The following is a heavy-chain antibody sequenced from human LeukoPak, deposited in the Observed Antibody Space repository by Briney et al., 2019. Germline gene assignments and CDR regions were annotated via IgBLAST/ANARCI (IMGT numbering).Heavy chain of an antibody. CDR3: AKDQASGYPLYYFDY. J-gene: IGHJ4*02. CDR2: IKQDGSQE. CDR1: GFTFSSYA. Sequence: GSLRLSCAASGFTFSSYAMSWVRQAPGKGLEWVAHIKQDGSQEYYVDSVKGRFTISRDSAKNSLYLQMNSLRAEDTAVYYCAKDQASGYPLYYFDYWGQGTLVTVSS. D-gene: IGHD3-3*01. V-gene: IGHV3-7*01.